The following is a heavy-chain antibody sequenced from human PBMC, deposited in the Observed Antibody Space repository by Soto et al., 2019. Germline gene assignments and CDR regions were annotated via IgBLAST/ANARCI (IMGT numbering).Heavy chain of an antibody. CDR1: GGSISSGGFY. V-gene: IGHV4-31*03. CDR2: IYHSGNT. D-gene: IGHD3-22*01. Sequence: QVQLQESDPGLVQPSQTLSLTCTVSGGSISSGGFYWSWIRQHPEKGLEWIGWIYHSGNTYYNPSLKSRVTLLEDTSKNQFSLKLTSVTAADTAVYYCARGTYQYYDSSGVQNRFDPWGQGTLVTVSS. CDR3: ARGTYQYYDSSGVQNRFDP. J-gene: IGHJ5*02.